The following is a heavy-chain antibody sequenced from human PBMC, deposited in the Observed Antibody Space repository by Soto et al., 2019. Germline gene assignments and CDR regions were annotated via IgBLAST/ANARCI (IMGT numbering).Heavy chain of an antibody. CDR3: ARGGRGYGMDV. J-gene: IGHJ6*02. CDR1: GFIFTNYA. D-gene: IGHD3-10*01. Sequence: GSLRLSCAASGFIFTNYAMNWVRQAPGKGLEWVSSISSSSSYIYYADSVKGRFTISRDNAKNSLYLQMNSLRAEDTAVYYCARGGRGYGMDVWGQGTTVTVSS. CDR2: ISSSSSYI. V-gene: IGHV3-21*01.